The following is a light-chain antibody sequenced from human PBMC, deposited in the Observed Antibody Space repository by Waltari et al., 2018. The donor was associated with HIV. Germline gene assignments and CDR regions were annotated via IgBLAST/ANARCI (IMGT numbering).Light chain of an antibody. J-gene: IGLJ3*02. V-gene: IGLV3-9*01. Sequence: SYELTQPLSLSVALGQTATFTCGGDKIGSKSVRWYQQRPGQDPVMVIYKDRSRPSGIPERFSAANSGNTATLIISGVQVGDEAVFYCQVWDGSTGVFGGGTKLTVL. CDR1: KIGSKS. CDR3: QVWDGSTGV. CDR2: KDR.